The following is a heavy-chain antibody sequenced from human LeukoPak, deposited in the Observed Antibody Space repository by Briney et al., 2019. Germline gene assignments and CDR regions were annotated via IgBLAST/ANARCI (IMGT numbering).Heavy chain of an antibody. CDR2: IYYSGST. V-gene: IGHV4-31*03. CDR1: GGSISSGGYY. J-gene: IGHJ4*02. D-gene: IGHD3-10*01. Sequence: PSETLSLTCTVSGGSISSGGYYWSWIRQHPGKGLEWIGYIYYSGSTYYNPSLKSRVTISVDTSKNQFSLKLSSVTAADTAVYYCARTHLGSGGYCFVYWGQGTLVTVSS. CDR3: ARTHLGSGGYCFVY.